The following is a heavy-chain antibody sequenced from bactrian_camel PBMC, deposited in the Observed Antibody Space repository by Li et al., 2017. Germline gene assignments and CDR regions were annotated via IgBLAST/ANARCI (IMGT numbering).Heavy chain of an antibody. CDR1: GYTSSRHC. J-gene: IGHJ4*01. CDR3: AADPRTGGYCYTLQFSNYRY. Sequence: DVQLVESGGGSVQAGGSLRLSCTHSGYTSSRHCMGWFRQAPGKEREGVAGISTGAGSTYYADSVKGRFTISQDNAKNTLTLRMNNLKPEDTAMYYCAADPRTGGYCYTLQFSNYRYWGQGTQVTVS. CDR2: ISTGAGST. D-gene: IGHD2*01. V-gene: IGHV3S40*01.